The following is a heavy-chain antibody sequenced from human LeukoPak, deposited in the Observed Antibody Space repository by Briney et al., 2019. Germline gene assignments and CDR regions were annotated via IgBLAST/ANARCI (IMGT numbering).Heavy chain of an antibody. CDR3: ARDGRITIFGVVINYGMDV. CDR2: ISSSSSYI. D-gene: IGHD3-3*01. Sequence: GGSLRLSCAASGLTFSSYSMNWVRQAPGKGLEWVSSISSSSSYIYYADSVKARFTISRDNAKNSLYLQMNSLRAEDTAVYYCARDGRITIFGVVINYGMDVWGQGTTVTVSS. J-gene: IGHJ6*02. V-gene: IGHV3-21*01. CDR1: GLTFSSYS.